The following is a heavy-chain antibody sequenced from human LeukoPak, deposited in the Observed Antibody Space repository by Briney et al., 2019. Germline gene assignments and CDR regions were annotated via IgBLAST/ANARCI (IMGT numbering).Heavy chain of an antibody. CDR2: IKSDGSRT. J-gene: IGHJ4*02. CDR3: AREMFWSGYFSNLHFDY. Sequence: GRSLRLSCAASGFTFSNYWMHWVRQAPGKGLVWVSRIKSDGSRTDYADSVKGRFTISRDNAKNSLYLQMNSLRAEDTAVYYCAREMFWSGYFSNLHFDYWGQGALVTVSS. CDR1: GFTFSNYW. D-gene: IGHD3-3*01. V-gene: IGHV3-74*01.